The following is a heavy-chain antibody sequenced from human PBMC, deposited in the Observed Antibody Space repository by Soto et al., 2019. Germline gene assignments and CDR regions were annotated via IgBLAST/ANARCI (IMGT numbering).Heavy chain of an antibody. CDR3: ARHERGPDY. V-gene: IGHV4-4*02. D-gene: IGHD3-10*01. Sequence: SETLSLTCAVSGGSISSSNWWSWIRQPPGKGLEWIGAIYYSGSTNYNPSLKSRVTISVDTSKNQFSLKLSSVTAADTAVYYCARHERGPDYWGQGTLVTSPQ. CDR1: GGSISSSNW. CDR2: IYYSGST. J-gene: IGHJ4*02.